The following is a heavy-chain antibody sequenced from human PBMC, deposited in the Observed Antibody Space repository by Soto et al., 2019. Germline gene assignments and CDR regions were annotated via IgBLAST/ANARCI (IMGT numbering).Heavy chain of an antibody. CDR3: ARTCSGGTCSFEY. Sequence: EVQLVESGGGLVQPGGSLRLSCAASGFTVSSNYMSWVRQAPGKGLEWVSVFYSGGSTYYADSVKGRFTISRDNSETTLYLQMNSRRAEDTAVYYCARTCSGGTCSFEYWGQGTLVTVSS. V-gene: IGHV3-66*01. CDR1: GFTVSSNY. D-gene: IGHD2-15*01. J-gene: IGHJ4*02. CDR2: FYSGGST.